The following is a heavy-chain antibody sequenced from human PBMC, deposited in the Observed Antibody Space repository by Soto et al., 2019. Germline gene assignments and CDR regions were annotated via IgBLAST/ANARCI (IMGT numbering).Heavy chain of an antibody. CDR3: ARVSHVGGYSCGWANNGMDV. Sequence: NPSETLSLTCTVSGGSISSYYWSWIRQPAGKGLEWIGRIYTSGSTNYNPSLKSRVTMSVDTSKNQFSLKLSSVTAADTAVYYWARVSHVGGYSCGWANNGMDVWRQGTTATVSS. CDR1: GGSISSYY. V-gene: IGHV4-4*07. CDR2: IYTSGST. D-gene: IGHD6-19*01. J-gene: IGHJ6*02.